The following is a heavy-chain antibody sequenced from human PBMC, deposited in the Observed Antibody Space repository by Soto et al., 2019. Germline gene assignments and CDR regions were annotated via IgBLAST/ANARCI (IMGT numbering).Heavy chain of an antibody. CDR2: IKSKTDGGTT. J-gene: IGHJ6*02. CDR1: GFTFSNAW. CDR3: TTAQGSGSRRGYGMDV. V-gene: IGHV3-15*01. D-gene: IGHD3-10*01. Sequence: PVGSLRLSCAASGFTFSNAWMSWVRQAPGKGLEWVGRIKSKTDGGTTDYAAPVKGRFTISRDDSKNTLYLQMNSLKTEDTAVYYCTTAQGSGSRRGYGMDVWGQGTTVTVSS.